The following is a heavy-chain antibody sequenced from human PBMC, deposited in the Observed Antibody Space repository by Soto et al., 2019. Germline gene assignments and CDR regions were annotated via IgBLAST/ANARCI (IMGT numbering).Heavy chain of an antibody. CDR2: ISGSGGGT. CDR1: GFTFSSYA. V-gene: IGHV3-23*01. CDR3: AKNTGGPYSNYNC. J-gene: IGHJ4*02. D-gene: IGHD4-4*01. Sequence: EVQLLESGGGLVQPGGSLRLSCAASGFTFSSYAMSWVRQAPGKGLEWVSAISGSGGGTYYADSVKGRFTISRDNSKNTLYLQMNSLRAEDTAVYYCAKNTGGPYSNYNCWGQGTLVTVSS.